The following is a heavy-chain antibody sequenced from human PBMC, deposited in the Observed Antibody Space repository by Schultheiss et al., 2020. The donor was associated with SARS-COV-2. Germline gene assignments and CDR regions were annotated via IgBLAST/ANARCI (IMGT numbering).Heavy chain of an antibody. V-gene: IGHV3-48*01. CDR3: ARGGGSPRKNYGMDV. D-gene: IGHD2-15*01. CDR2: ISSSGSTI. Sequence: GGSLRLSCAASGFTFSSYAMHWVRQAPGKGLEWVSYISSSGSTIYYADSVKGRFTISRDNSKNTLYLQMNSLRAEDTAVYYCARGGGSPRKNYGMDVWGQGTTVTVSS. CDR1: GFTFSSYA. J-gene: IGHJ6*02.